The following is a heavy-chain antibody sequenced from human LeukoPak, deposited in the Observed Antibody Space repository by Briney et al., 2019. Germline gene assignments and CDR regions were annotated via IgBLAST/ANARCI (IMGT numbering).Heavy chain of an antibody. CDR2: IYYSGST. D-gene: IGHD5-12*01. CDR3: ARRGRMVATIRAFDI. CDR1: GFTFSDYY. J-gene: IGHJ3*02. Sequence: LRLSCAASGFTFSDYYMSWIRQAPGKGLEWIGSIYYSGSTYYNPSLKSRVTISVDTSKNQFSLKLSSVTAADTAVYYCARRGRMVATIRAFDIWGQGTMVTVSS. V-gene: IGHV4-39*01.